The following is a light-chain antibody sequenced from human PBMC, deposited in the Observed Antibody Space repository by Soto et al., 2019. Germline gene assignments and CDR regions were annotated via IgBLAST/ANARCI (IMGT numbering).Light chain of an antibody. J-gene: IGLJ2*01. CDR3: ATWDDSLSGVV. Sequence: QYVLTQPPSASGTPGQSGTISCSGSSSNIGSNYVYWYQQLPGTVPQLLIYRNSERPSGVPDRFSGSKSGTSASLAISGLRSEDEADYYCATWDDSLSGVVFGGGTKLTVL. CDR2: RNS. CDR1: SSNIGSNY. V-gene: IGLV1-47*01.